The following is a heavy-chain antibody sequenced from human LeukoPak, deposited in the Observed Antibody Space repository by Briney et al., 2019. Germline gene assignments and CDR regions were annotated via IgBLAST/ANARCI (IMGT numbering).Heavy chain of an antibody. CDR2: IYSGGNT. CDR3: AHGYNSRPFDY. CDR1: GFTVSSNY. J-gene: IGHJ4*02. D-gene: IGHD5-24*01. V-gene: IGHV3-53*01. Sequence: GGSLRLSCAASGFTVSSNYMSWVRQAPGKGLEWVSVIYSGGNTYYADSVKGRFTISRDNSKNTLYLQMNSLRAEDTAVYYCAHGYNSRPFDYWGQGTLVTVSS.